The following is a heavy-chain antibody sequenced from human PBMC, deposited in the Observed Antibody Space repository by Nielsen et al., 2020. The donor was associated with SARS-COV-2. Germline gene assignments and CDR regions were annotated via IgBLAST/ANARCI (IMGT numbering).Heavy chain of an antibody. J-gene: IGHJ4*02. CDR1: GFTFSNFA. V-gene: IGHV3-23*01. CDR2: IGVSGGGT. Sequence: GGSLRLSCAASGFTFSNFAMNWVRQAPGKGLEWVSTIGVSGGGTYYADSLKGRFTISRDNSKNTLYLQMNSLGAEDTALYFCAKDFHGSVADFFGNWGQGTLVTVSS. D-gene: IGHD2-2*03. CDR3: AKDFHGSVADFFGN.